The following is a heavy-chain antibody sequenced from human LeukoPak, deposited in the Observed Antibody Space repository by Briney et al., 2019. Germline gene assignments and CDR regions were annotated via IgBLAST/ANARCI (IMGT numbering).Heavy chain of an antibody. J-gene: IGHJ4*02. CDR1: GGSISSYY. CDR3: ATYDQQLAFDN. Sequence: KPSETLSLTCTVSGGSISSYYWSWTRQPPGRGLEWIGYIYCSGTTNYNPSLRSRVAISVNTSKNQFSLNLESVTAADTAVYYCATYDQQLAFDNWGQGSLVTVSS. CDR2: IYCSGTT. D-gene: IGHD6-13*01. V-gene: IGHV4-59*12.